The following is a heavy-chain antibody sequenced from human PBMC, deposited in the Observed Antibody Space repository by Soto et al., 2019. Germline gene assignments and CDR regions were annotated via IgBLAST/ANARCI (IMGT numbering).Heavy chain of an antibody. Sequence: QVRLVESGGGVVQPGKSVRLSCAASGFLFRKHAMNWVRQAPGKGLEWVTLISYNGDSKYYADSVKGRFTVSRDNSKSTLYLEMDSLRPEDTSLYFCASFAGTDGFDAWGQGTGVTVSS. V-gene: IGHV3-30*03. CDR1: GFLFRKHA. CDR2: ISYNGDSK. CDR3: ASFAGTDGFDA. D-gene: IGHD6-13*01. J-gene: IGHJ3*01.